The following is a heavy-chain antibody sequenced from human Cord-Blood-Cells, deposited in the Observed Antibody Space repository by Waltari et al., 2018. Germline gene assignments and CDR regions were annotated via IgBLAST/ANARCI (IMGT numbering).Heavy chain of an antibody. J-gene: IGHJ5*02. CDR3: ARGRRIAAAGRLDP. CDR1: GGSFSGDY. D-gene: IGHD6-13*01. CDR2: INHSGST. V-gene: IGHV4-34*01. Sequence: QVQLQQWGAGLLKPSETLSLTCAVYGGSFSGDYWSWIRQPSGKGLEWIGEINHSGSTNYNPSLKSRVTISVDTSKNQFSLKLSSVTAADTAVYYCARGRRIAAAGRLDPWGQGTLVTVSS.